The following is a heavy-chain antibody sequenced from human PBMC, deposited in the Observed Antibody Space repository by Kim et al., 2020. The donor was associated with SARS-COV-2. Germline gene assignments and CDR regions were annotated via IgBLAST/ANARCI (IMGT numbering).Heavy chain of an antibody. Sequence: WGSLRLSCAASGFTFSSYGMHWVRQAPGKGLEWVSVIWDVGSNKYYADSVKGRFTISRDNSKNTLYLQMNSLRAEDTAVYYCARDAVGSSWTEYYLDVWG. V-gene: IGHV3-33*01. J-gene: IGHJ6*03. CDR1: GFTFSSYG. CDR3: ARDAVGSSWTEYYLDV. D-gene: IGHD6-13*01. CDR2: IWDVGSNK.